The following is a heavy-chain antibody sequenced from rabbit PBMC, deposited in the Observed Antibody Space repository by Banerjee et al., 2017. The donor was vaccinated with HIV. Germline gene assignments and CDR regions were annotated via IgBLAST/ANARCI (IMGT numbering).Heavy chain of an antibody. Sequence: QEQLEESGGDLVKPEGSLTLTCTASGFTISSSYWICWVRQAPGKGLEWIGCIDTGSSDTPYYTYWAKGRFTISKTSSTVTLEMTGLTAADTATYFCARSGSSHFAYFNLWGPGTLVTVS. D-gene: IGHD8-1*01. V-gene: IGHV1S45*01. J-gene: IGHJ4*01. CDR2: IDTGSSDTP. CDR1: GFTISSSYW. CDR3: ARSGSSHFAYFNL.